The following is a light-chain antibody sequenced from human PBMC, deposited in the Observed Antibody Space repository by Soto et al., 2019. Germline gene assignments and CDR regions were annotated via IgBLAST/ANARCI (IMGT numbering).Light chain of an antibody. CDR1: SSDIGTYNY. Sequence: QSVLTQPASVSGSPGQSITISCTGTSSDIGTYNYLSWYQQHPGKAPKLMIYEVSDRPSGVSNRFSGPKSGNTASLTISGLQAEDEADSYCSSYPSSGTNWVFGGGTQLTVL. CDR2: EVS. CDR3: SSYPSSGTNWV. J-gene: IGLJ3*02. V-gene: IGLV2-14*01.